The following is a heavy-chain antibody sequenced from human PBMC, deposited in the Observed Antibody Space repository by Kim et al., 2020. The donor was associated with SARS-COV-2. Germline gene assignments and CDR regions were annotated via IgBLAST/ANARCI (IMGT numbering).Heavy chain of an antibody. J-gene: IGHJ4*02. Sequence: GGSLRLSCAASGFTFSSYAMHWVRQAPGKGLEWVAVISYDGSNKYYADSVKGRFTISRDNSNNTLYLQMNSLRGEDTAVYYCARDGYGAAGTNFDYWGQGTLVTVSS. CDR2: ISYDGSNK. CDR3: ARDGYGAAGTNFDY. V-gene: IGHV3-30-3*01. CDR1: GFTFSSYA. D-gene: IGHD6-13*01.